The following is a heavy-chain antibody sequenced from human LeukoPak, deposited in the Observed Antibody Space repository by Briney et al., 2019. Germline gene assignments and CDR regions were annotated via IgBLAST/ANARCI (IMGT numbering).Heavy chain of an antibody. Sequence: SETLSLTCAVSGGSISSGGYYWSWICQHPGKGLEWIGYIYYSGSTYYNPSLKSRVTISVDTSKNQFSLKLSSVTAADTAVYYCAREKSCSSTSCPYFDYWGRGTLVTVSS. D-gene: IGHD2-2*01. CDR3: AREKSCSSTSCPYFDY. CDR2: IYYSGST. J-gene: IGHJ4*02. CDR1: GGSISSGGYY. V-gene: IGHV4-31*11.